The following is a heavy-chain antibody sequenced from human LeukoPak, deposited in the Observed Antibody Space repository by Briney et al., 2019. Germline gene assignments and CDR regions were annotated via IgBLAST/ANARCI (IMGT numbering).Heavy chain of an antibody. J-gene: IGHJ4*02. V-gene: IGHV1-2*04. CDR1: GYTFTGYY. CDR2: INPNSGGT. Sequence: ASVKVSCKAAGYTFTGYYMHWVRQAPGQGLEWMGWINPNSGGTNYAQKFQGWVTMTRDTSISTAYMELSRLRSDDTAVYYCAREGKWLSLDYWGQETLVTVSS. D-gene: IGHD3-22*01. CDR3: AREGKWLSLDY.